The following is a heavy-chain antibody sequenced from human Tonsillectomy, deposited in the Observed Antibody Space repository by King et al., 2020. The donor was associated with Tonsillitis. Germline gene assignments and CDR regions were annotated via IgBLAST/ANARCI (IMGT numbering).Heavy chain of an antibody. J-gene: IGHJ4*02. V-gene: IGHV4-4*07. CDR1: GGSISSYY. CDR2: IYTSGST. CDR3: ARVAEYSGSSFDY. Sequence: VQLQESGPGLVKPSETLSLTCTVSGGSISSYYWSWIRQPAGKGLEGIGRIYTSGSTNYTPTLKSRVTMSVDTPKNQFSLKLSSVTAADTAVYYCARVAEYSGSSFDYWGQGTLVTVSS. D-gene: IGHD1-26*01.